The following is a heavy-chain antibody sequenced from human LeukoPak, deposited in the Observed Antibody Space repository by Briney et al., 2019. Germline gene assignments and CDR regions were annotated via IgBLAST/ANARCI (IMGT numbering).Heavy chain of an antibody. CDR3: ARDTRVVTGAFDI. CDR1: GFTVSSNY. CDR2: IYSGGST. J-gene: IGHJ3*02. V-gene: IGHV3-53*01. D-gene: IGHD4-23*01. Sequence: GGSLSLSCAASGFTVSSNYMSWVRHAQGKGLEWVSVIYSGGSTYYADTVKGRFTISRDNSKNTLYLQMNSLRAEDTAVYYCARDTRVVTGAFDIWGQGTMVTVSS.